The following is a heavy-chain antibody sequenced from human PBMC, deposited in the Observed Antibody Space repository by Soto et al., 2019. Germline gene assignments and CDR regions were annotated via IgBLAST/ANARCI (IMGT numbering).Heavy chain of an antibody. V-gene: IGHV4-30-4*01. CDR1: GGSISSGDYY. CDR3: ARGVGADSVGVGVDY. J-gene: IGHJ4*02. D-gene: IGHD2-21*01. CDR2: IYYSGDT. Sequence: QVQLQESGPGLVKPSQTLSLTCTVSGGSISSGDYYWSWIRQPPGKGLEWIGYIYYSGDTYYNPSLKSRITIAVDTSNSQFSLKLSSVTAADTAVYYWARGVGADSVGVGVDYWGQGTLVTVSS.